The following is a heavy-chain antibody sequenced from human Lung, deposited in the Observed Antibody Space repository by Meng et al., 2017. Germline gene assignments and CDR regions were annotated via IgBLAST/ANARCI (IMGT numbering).Heavy chain of an antibody. J-gene: IGHJ4*01. CDR2: MKSNVDGGTV. Sequence: EGHLVESGGRFVKPGGSLRLSCAASGFTFSNAWMTGVRQAPGKGLEWIGRMKSNVDGGTVDYAAAVKGRFFISRDDSENTFYLQMNSLKTEDTAVYYCSGHVDYWGHGTLVTVSS. V-gene: IGHV3-15*01. CDR1: GFTFSNAW. CDR3: SGHVDY.